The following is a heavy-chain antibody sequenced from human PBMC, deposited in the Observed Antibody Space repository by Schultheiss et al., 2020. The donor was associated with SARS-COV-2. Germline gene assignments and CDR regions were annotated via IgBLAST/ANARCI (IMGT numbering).Heavy chain of an antibody. CDR2: ISSSSSTI. CDR3: ARSSGVPAALFDY. J-gene: IGHJ4*02. Sequence: GESLKISCAASGFTFSSYSMNWVRQAPGKGLEWVSYISSSSSTIYYADSVKGRFTISRYNAKNSLYLQMNSLRAEDTAVYYCARSSGVPAALFDYWGQGTLVTVSS. D-gene: IGHD2-2*01. V-gene: IGHV3-48*01. CDR1: GFTFSSYS.